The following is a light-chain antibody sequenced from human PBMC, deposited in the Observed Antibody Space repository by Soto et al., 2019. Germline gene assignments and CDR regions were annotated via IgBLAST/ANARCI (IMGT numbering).Light chain of an antibody. CDR2: GAS. CDR3: QQYNNSGT. CDR1: QSVSSN. V-gene: IGKV3-15*01. Sequence: EIVMTQSPANLSVSPGERATLSCRASQSVSSNLAWYQQKPGQAPRLLIYGASTSATGIPARFSGSGSGTEFTLTISRLQSEDFAVYYCQQYNNSGTFGQGTKVEIK. J-gene: IGKJ1*01.